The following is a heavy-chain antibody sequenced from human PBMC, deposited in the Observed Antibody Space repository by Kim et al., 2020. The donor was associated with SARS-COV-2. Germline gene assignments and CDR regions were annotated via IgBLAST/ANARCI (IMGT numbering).Heavy chain of an antibody. Sequence: GESLKISCKGSGYSFTSYWISWVRQMPGKGLEWMGRIDPSDSYTNYSPSFQGHVTISADKSISTAYLQWSSLKASDTAMYYCARHNLHIVVVPGYGMDVWGQGTTVTVSS. CDR2: IDPSDSYT. CDR1: GYSFTSYW. V-gene: IGHV5-10-1*01. J-gene: IGHJ6*02. D-gene: IGHD2-2*01. CDR3: ARHNLHIVVVPGYGMDV.